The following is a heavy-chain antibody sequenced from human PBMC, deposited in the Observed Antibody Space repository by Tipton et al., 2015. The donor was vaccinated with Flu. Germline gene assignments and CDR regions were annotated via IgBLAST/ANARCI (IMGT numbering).Heavy chain of an antibody. CDR2: INQDGSEK. CDR1: GFTFSSYW. D-gene: IGHD1-26*01. CDR3: ATRGSGSYWYYYYGMDV. J-gene: IGHJ6*02. Sequence: VQLVQSGGGLVQPGGSLRLSCAASGFTFSSYWMNWVRQAPGKGLEWVANINQDGSEKYYVDSVKGRFTISRDNAKNSLYLQMNSLRAEDTAVYYCATRGSGSYWYYYYGMDVWGQGTTVTVSS. V-gene: IGHV3-7*01.